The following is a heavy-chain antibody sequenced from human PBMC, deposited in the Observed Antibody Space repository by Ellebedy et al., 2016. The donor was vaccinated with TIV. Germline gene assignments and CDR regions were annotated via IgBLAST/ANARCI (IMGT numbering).Heavy chain of an antibody. D-gene: IGHD3-9*01. J-gene: IGHJ4*02. CDR3: ARGLTGSKLRYFDWYQTRGGY. V-gene: IGHV4-34*01. CDR2: INHSGST. Sequence: SETLSLXXAVYGGSFSGYYWSWIRQPPGKGLEWIGEINHSGSTNYNPSLKSRVTISVDTSKNQFSLKLSSVTAADTAVYYCARGLTGSKLRYFDWYQTRGGYWGQGTLVTVPS. CDR1: GGSFSGYY.